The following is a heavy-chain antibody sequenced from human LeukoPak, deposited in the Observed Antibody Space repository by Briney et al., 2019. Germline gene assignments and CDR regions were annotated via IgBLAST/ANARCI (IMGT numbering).Heavy chain of an antibody. CDR3: ARVLAAARYYYYGMDV. V-gene: IGHV4-59*02. CDR2: IYYSGST. Sequence: PSETLSLTCTVSGGSVSSYYWNWIRQPPGKGLEWIGYIYYSGSTNYNPSLKSRVTISVDTSKNQFSLKLSSVTAADTAVYYCARVLAAARYYYYGMDVWGQGTTVTVSS. D-gene: IGHD6-13*01. J-gene: IGHJ6*02. CDR1: GGSVSSYY.